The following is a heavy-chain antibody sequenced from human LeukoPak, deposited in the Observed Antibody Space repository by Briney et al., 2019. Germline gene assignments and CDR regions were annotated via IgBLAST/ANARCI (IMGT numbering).Heavy chain of an antibody. J-gene: IGHJ4*02. V-gene: IGHV3-23*01. CDR3: ANDLAEILYYFDY. D-gene: IGHD5-24*01. Sequence: GGSLRLSCAASGFTFSSYAMNWVRQAPGKGLEWVSAISGSGGSTYYADSVKGRFTISRDNSKNTLYLQMNSLRAEDTAVYYCANDLAEILYYFDYWGQGTLVTVSS. CDR1: GFTFSSYA. CDR2: ISGSGGST.